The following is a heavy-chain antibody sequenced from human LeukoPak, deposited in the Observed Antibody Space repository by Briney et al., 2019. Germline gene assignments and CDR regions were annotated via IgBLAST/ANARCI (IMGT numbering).Heavy chain of an antibody. CDR1: GGSFSGYY. J-gene: IGHJ5*02. CDR2: INHSGST. V-gene: IGHV4-34*01. Sequence: PSETLSLTCAVYGGSFSGYYWSWIRQPPGKGLEWIGEINHSGSTNYNPSLKSRVTISVDTSKNQFSLKLSSVTAADTAVYYCARGRGHSYSDWFDPWGPGTLVTVSS. D-gene: IGHD2-15*01. CDR3: ARGRGHSYSDWFDP.